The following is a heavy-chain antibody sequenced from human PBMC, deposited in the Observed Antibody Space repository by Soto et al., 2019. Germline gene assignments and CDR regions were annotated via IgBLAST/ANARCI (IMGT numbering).Heavy chain of an antibody. D-gene: IGHD4-17*01. CDR3: ARDYGDYSFFFDY. V-gene: IGHV4-59*01. Sequence: QVQLQESGPGLVKPSETLSLTCTVSGGSITTYQWSWIRQPPGKGLEWIGGYSGFTDYNPSLESRATISVDPSKNQFSLTLRSVTAADTAVYYCARDYGDYSFFFDYWGQGALVTVSS. CDR2: GYSGFT. J-gene: IGHJ4*02. CDR1: GGSITTYQ.